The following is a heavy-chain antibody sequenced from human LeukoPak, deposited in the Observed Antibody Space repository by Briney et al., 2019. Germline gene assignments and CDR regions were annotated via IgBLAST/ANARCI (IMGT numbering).Heavy chain of an antibody. D-gene: IGHD3-16*01. CDR1: GGSISGYY. J-gene: IGHJ4*02. V-gene: IGHV4-59*01. CDR3: ARDSLGFDY. Sequence: SETLSLTCTVSGGSISGYYWSWIRQPPGKGLEWIGYIYYSGSTNYNPSLKSRVTISVDTSKNQFSLKLSSVTAADTAVYYCARDSLGFDYWGQGTLVTVSS. CDR2: IYYSGST.